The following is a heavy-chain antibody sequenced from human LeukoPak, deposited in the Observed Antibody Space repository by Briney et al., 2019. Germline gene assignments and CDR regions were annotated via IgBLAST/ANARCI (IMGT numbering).Heavy chain of an antibody. Sequence: SETLSLTCAVYSGSFSGYSRNWIRQPPGKGLEWIGEINHSGSTNYNPSLKSRVTISVDPSKNQFSLKLSSVTAADTAVYYCARSRIPAPGPTHWGQGTLVTVSS. J-gene: IGHJ4*02. V-gene: IGHV4-34*01. CDR3: ARSRIPAPGPTH. D-gene: IGHD6-13*01. CDR1: SGSFSGYS. CDR2: INHSGST.